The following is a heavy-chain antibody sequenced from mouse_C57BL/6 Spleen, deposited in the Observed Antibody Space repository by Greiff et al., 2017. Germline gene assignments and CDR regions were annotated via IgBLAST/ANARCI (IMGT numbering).Heavy chain of an antibody. CDR2: IRLKSDNYAT. CDR1: GFTFSNYW. V-gene: IGHV6-3*01. Sequence: EVMLVESGGGLVQPGGSMKLSCVASGFTFSNYWMNWVRQSPEKGLEWVAQIRLKSDNYATHYAESVKGRFTISRDDSKSSVYLQMNNLRAEDTGIYYCTMRGFYAMDYWGQGTSVTVSS. J-gene: IGHJ4*01. CDR3: TMRGFYAMDY.